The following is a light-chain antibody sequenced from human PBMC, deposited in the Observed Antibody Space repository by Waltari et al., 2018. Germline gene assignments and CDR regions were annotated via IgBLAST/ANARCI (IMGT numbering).Light chain of an antibody. J-gene: IGKJ4*01. CDR1: QTINSN. CDR2: GAS. V-gene: IGKV3-15*01. Sequence: EIVLTQSPATLSVSPGERATLTCRASQTINSNLAWYQQQPGQAPRLLIYGASTRAIGIPARFSGSGSGTEFTLTISSLQSEDFAVYYCQQYNNWPLTFGGGTKVEIK. CDR3: QQYNNWPLT.